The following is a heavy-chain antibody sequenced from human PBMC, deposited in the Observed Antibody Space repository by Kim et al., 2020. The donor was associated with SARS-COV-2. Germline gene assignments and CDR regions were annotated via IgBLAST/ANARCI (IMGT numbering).Heavy chain of an antibody. J-gene: IGHJ2*01. D-gene: IGHD3-10*01. CDR3: ARRYGVGRLNSDV. Sequence: SVKVSCKASGGTFNSYAIGWVRQAPGQGLEGMGDTIPIFTTSKSAKRFQARATLTANESTRTAKMELSARKQADTPGHNCARRYGVGRLNSDVWGRAT. CDR2: TIPIFTTS. V-gene: IGHV1-69*13. CDR1: GGTFNSYA.